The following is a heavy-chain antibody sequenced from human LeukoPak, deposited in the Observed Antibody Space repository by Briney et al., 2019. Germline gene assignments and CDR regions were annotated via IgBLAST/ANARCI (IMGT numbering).Heavy chain of an antibody. J-gene: IGHJ5*02. CDR2: IIPIFGTA. D-gene: IGHD6-13*01. CDR1: GGTFSSYA. CDR3: ARVPAAGDNWFDP. Sequence: RASVKVSCKASGGTFSSYAISWGRQAPGQGLEWMGGIIPIFGTANYAQKFQGRVTITADESTSTAYMELSSLRSEDTAVYYCARVPAAGDNWFDPWGQGTLVTVSS. V-gene: IGHV1-69*01.